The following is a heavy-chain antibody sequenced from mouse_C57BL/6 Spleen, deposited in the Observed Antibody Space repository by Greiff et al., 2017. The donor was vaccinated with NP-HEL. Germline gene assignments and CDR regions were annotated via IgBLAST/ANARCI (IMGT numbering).Heavy chain of an antibody. J-gene: IGHJ1*03. V-gene: IGHV1-55*01. CDR3: ARAYGSSPWYFDV. D-gene: IGHD1-1*01. CDR1: GYTFTSYW. Sequence: QVQLQQSGAELVKPGASVKMSCKASGYTFTSYWITWVKQRPGQGLEWIGDIYPGSGSTNYNEKFKSKATLTVDTSSSTAYMQLSSLTSEDSAVYYCARAYGSSPWYFDVWGTGTTVTVSS. CDR2: IYPGSGST.